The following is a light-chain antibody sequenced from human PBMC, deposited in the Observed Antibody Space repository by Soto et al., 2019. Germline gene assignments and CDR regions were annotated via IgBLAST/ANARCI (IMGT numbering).Light chain of an antibody. CDR1: TGAVTNGHY. V-gene: IGLV7-46*01. Sequence: QAVVTQEPSLTVSPGGTVTLTCGSSTGAVTNGHYPYWFQQKPGQAPRTLIYDTTNRHSWTPARFPGSLLGGKAALTLSGAQPEDEDEYYCLLSYNGPYVFGTGTKVTVL. CDR2: DTT. J-gene: IGLJ1*01. CDR3: LLSYNGPYV.